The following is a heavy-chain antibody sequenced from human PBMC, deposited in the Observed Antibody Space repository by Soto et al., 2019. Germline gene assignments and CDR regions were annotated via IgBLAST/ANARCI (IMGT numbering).Heavy chain of an antibody. Sequence: GESLKISCKGSGYSFTSYWIGWVRQMPGKGLEWMGIIYPGDSDTRYSPSFQGQVTISADKSISTAYLQWSSLKASDTAVYYCTTEGVVVVAGYYYYGMDVWGQGTTVTVSS. J-gene: IGHJ6*02. D-gene: IGHD2-15*01. V-gene: IGHV5-51*01. CDR1: GYSFTSYW. CDR3: TTEGVVVVAGYYYYGMDV. CDR2: IYPGDSDT.